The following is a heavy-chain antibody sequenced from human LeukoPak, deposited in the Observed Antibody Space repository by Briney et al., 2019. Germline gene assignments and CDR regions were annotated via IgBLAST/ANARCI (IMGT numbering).Heavy chain of an antibody. J-gene: IGHJ4*02. CDR3: ARADNILGYFDY. V-gene: IGHV4-34*01. D-gene: IGHD7-27*01. CDR2: INHSGST. Sequence: GSLRLSCAASGFTFSDYYMSWIRQPPGKGLEWIGEINHSGSTNYNPSLRSRVTISVDASKNQFSLKLSSVTAADTAVYYCARADNILGYFDYWGQGTLVTVSS. CDR1: GFTFSDYY.